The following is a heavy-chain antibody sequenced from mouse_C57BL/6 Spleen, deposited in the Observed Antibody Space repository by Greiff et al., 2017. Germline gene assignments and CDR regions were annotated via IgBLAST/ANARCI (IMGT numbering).Heavy chain of an antibody. CDR3: ARGDPPSYAMDY. D-gene: IGHD3-3*01. CDR2: IDPSDSYT. CDR1: GYTFTSYW. Sequence: QVQLQQPGAELVMPGASVKLSCKASGYTFTSYWMHWVKQRPGQGLEWIGEIDPSDSYTNYNQKFKGKSTLTVDKSSSTAYMQLSSLTSEDSAVYYCARGDPPSYAMDYWGQGTSVTVSS. V-gene: IGHV1-69*01. J-gene: IGHJ4*01.